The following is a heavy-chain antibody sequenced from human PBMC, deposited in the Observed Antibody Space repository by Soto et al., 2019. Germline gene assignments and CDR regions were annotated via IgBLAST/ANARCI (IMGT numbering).Heavy chain of an antibody. CDR3: AHRLSSHGGGVFDI. J-gene: IGHJ3*02. Sequence: QITLKESGPTLVKPTQTLTLTCTFSGFSLSTSGVGVGWIRQPPGKALEWLALIYWDDDKRYSPSLESRLTITKDPSKNHVVLTLPNMDPVDTATYYCAHRLSSHGGGVFDIWGQGTVVPVSS. CDR2: IYWDDDK. V-gene: IGHV2-5*02. CDR1: GFSLSTSGVG. D-gene: IGHD2-8*01.